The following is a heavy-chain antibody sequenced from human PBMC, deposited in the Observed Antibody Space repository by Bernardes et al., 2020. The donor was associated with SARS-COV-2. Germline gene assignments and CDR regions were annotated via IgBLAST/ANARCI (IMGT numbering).Heavy chain of an antibody. Sequence: SETLSLTCTVSGGSISSNTYYWGWIRQPPVKGLEWIGSIYYSGSTNYNPSLKSRVTISVDTSKNQFSLKLSSVTAADTAVYYCARGDTIFGVVTNGMDVWGQGTTVTVSS. CDR2: IYYSGST. CDR1: GGSISSNTYY. J-gene: IGHJ6*02. V-gene: IGHV4-39*07. D-gene: IGHD3-3*01. CDR3: ARGDTIFGVVTNGMDV.